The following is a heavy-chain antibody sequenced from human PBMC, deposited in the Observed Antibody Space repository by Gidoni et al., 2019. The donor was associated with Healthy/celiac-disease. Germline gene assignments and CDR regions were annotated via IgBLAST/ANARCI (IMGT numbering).Heavy chain of an antibody. V-gene: IGHV4-59*01. CDR1: GGSISSYS. J-gene: IGHJ4*02. Sequence: QVQLQESGPGLVKPSETLSLTCTVSGGSISSYSWSWIRQPPGKGLEWIGYIYYSGSTNYNPSLKSRVAISVDTSKNQFSLKLSSVTAADTAVYYCARAPPLWFDRVKGDGFDYWGQGTLGHRLL. D-gene: IGHD3-10*01. CDR2: IYYSGST. CDR3: ARAPPLWFDRVKGDGFDY.